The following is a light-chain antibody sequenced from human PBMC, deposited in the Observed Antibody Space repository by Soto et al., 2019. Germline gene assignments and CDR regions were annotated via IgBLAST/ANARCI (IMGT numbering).Light chain of an antibody. CDR3: QQYGSSGT. J-gene: IGKJ1*01. Sequence: VLTQSPGTLSLSPGESATLSCRASQTVSITYLTWYQQKPGQAPRLLIFGASKRATGIPDRFSGSGSGTDFTLTISRLEPEDFAVYYCQQYGSSGTFGQGTKVEIK. CDR2: GAS. V-gene: IGKV3-20*01. CDR1: QTVSITY.